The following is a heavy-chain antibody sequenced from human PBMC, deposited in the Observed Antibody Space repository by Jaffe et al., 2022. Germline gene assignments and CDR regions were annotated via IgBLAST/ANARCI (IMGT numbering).Heavy chain of an antibody. V-gene: IGHV3-48*01. CDR3: ARDQGLWYSSGWYAFDI. D-gene: IGHD6-19*01. J-gene: IGHJ3*02. CDR1: GFTFSSYS. CDR2: ISSSSSTI. Sequence: EVQLVESGGGLVQPGGSLRLSCAASGFTFSSYSMNWVRQAPGKGLEWVSYISSSSSTIYYADSVKGRFTISRDNAKNSLYLQMNSLRAEDTAVYYCARDQGLWYSSGWYAFDIWGQGTMVTVSS.